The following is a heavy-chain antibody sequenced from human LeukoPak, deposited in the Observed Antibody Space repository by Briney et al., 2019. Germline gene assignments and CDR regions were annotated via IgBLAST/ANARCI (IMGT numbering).Heavy chain of an antibody. Sequence: SETLSLTCTVSGGSISSYYWSWIRQPPGKGLEWIGYIYYSGSTNYNPSLKSRVTISVDTSKNQFSLKLSSVTAADTAMYYCARRNTADASIDFWGQGTLVIASS. CDR1: GGSISSYY. V-gene: IGHV4-59*08. CDR3: ARRNTADASIDF. J-gene: IGHJ4*02. CDR2: IYYSGST. D-gene: IGHD2/OR15-2a*01.